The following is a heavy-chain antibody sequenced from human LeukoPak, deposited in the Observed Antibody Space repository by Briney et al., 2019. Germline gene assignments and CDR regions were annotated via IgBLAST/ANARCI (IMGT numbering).Heavy chain of an antibody. V-gene: IGHV4-59*08. Sequence: SETLSLTCTVSGGSISSYYWSWIRQPPGKGLEWIGYIYYSGSTNYNPSLKSRVTISVDTSKNQFSLKLSSVTAADTAVYYCARASGSYYQFDYWGQGTLVTVSS. CDR3: ARASGSYYQFDY. D-gene: IGHD1-26*01. J-gene: IGHJ4*02. CDR1: GGSISSYY. CDR2: IYYSGST.